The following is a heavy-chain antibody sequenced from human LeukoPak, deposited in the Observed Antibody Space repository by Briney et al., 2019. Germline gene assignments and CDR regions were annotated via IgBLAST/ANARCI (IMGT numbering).Heavy chain of an antibody. CDR3: LTRIAAVGEIDF. D-gene: IGHD6-13*01. CDR2: IRSKAYGGTT. CDR1: GFTFGDYG. V-gene: IGHV3-49*04. J-gene: IGHJ4*02. Sequence: GGSLRLSCATSGFTFGDYGVTWVRQAPGRGLEWVGVIRSKAYGGTTDYAASVQGRFIISRDDSRSIAYLQMNSLKTEDTALYYCLTRIAAVGEIDFWGQGTLVTVSS.